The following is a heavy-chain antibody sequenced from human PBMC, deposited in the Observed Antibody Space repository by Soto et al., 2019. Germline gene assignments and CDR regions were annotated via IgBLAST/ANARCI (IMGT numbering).Heavy chain of an antibody. J-gene: IGHJ4*02. CDR3: ARYNSGHSDY. CDR1: GFTFRNYG. Sequence: QVYLVQSGGGVVQPGRSLRLSCAASGFTFRNYGMHWVRQAPGRGLEWVAVIWFDGSEIYYADSVKGRFTISRDNSNRALFLHMDYLRAEDTAMYYCARYNSGHSDYWGQGTPVTVSS. V-gene: IGHV3-33*01. CDR2: IWFDGSEI. D-gene: IGHD1-26*01.